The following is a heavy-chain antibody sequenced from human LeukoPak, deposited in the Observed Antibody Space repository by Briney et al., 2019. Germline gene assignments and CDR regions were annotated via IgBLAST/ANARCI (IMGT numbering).Heavy chain of an antibody. D-gene: IGHD6-19*01. V-gene: IGHV4-38-2*02. CDR3: ASYGYSSGWYNH. CDR2: IYHSGST. CDR1: GYSISSGYY. J-gene: IGHJ4*02. Sequence: SETLSLTRTVSGYSISSGYYWGWIRQPPGKGLEWIGSIYHSGSTYYNPSLKSRVTISVDTSKNQFSLKLSSVTAADTAVYYCASYGYSSGWYNHWGQGTLVTVSS.